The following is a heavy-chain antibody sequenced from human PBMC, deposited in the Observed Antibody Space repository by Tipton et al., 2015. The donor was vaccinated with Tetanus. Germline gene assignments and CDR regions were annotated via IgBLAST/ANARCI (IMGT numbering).Heavy chain of an antibody. J-gene: IGHJ3*01. CDR1: GGSFSLYY. CDR2: ISHSGSS. CDR3: ARGGRDAYNNPLGAFDV. V-gene: IGHV4-34*01. D-gene: IGHD5-24*01. Sequence: TLSLTCTVSGGSFSLYYWNWVRQSPGKGLEWIGEISHSGSSSYSPSLKSRVTISVDTSKNQFSLSLRSVAAADTAVYYCARGGRDAYNNPLGAFDVWGRGTTFTVSS.